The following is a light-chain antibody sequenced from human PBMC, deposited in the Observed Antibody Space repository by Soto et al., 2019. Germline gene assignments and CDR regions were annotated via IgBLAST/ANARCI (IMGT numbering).Light chain of an antibody. CDR1: SSNIGSNT. J-gene: IGLJ3*02. Sequence: QSVLTQPPSASGTPGQRVIISCSGSSSNIGSNTVNWYQQLPGTAPKLLIYSNDQRPSGVPDRFSASKSGTAASLAISGLQSEVEADYYCAAWDDSLNGWVFGGGTQLTV. CDR2: SND. CDR3: AAWDDSLNGWV. V-gene: IGLV1-44*01.